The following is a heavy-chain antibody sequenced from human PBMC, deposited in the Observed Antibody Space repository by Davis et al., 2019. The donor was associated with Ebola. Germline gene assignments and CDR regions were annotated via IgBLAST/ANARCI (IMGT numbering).Heavy chain of an antibody. J-gene: IGHJ4*02. CDR1: GFTFSSYG. V-gene: IGHV3-33*01. CDR3: AAEGRSSRPGY. Sequence: PGKSLKISCAASGFTFSSYGMHWVRQAPGKGLEWVAVIWYDGSNKYYADSVKGRFTISRDNSKKTLHLQMNGLRVEDTAVYYCAAEGRSSRPGYWGQGTLVTVSS. CDR2: IWYDGSNK. D-gene: IGHD3-10*01.